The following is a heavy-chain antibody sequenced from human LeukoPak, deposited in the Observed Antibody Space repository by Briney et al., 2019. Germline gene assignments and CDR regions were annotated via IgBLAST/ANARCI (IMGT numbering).Heavy chain of an antibody. Sequence: ASVKVSCKASGFTFASSAMQWVRQARGQRLEWIGWIVVGSGNTNYAQKFQERVTIARDMSTSTAYMELSSLRSEDTAVYYCAAGLGDDSSGYPSFDYWGQGTLVTVSS. J-gene: IGHJ4*02. CDR2: IVVGSGNT. CDR1: GFTFASSA. D-gene: IGHD3-22*01. CDR3: AAGLGDDSSGYPSFDY. V-gene: IGHV1-58*02.